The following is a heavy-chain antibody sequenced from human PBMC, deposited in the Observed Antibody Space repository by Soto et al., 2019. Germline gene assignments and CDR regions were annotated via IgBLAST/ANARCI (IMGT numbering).Heavy chain of an antibody. CDR3: ARRATYTGYYGMDV. V-gene: IGHV4-39*01. CDR2: IYYSGST. D-gene: IGHD1-26*01. CDR1: GGSISSSSYY. Sequence: SETLSLTCTVCGGSISSSSYYWGWIRQPPGKGLEWIGSIYYSGSTYYNPSLKSRVTISVDTSKNQFSLKLSSVTAADTAVYYCARRATYTGYYGMDVLGQGTTVTGS. J-gene: IGHJ6*01.